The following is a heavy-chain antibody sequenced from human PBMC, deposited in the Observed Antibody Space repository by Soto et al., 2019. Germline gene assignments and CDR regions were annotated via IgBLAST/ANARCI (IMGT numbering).Heavy chain of an antibody. Sequence: SETLSLTCAFSGGSISTSNWWSWVRQPPGKGLEWIGEVYRTGSTNYNPSLESRLTISVGKSKNQFSLKLTSVTAADTAVYYCARARATIAAAAIFDCWGQGTLVTVSS. V-gene: IGHV4-4*02. D-gene: IGHD6-13*01. J-gene: IGHJ4*02. CDR3: ARARATIAAAAIFDC. CDR1: GGSISTSNW. CDR2: VYRTGST.